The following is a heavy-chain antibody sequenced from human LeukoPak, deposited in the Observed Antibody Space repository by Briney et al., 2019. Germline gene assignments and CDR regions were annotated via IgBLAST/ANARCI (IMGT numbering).Heavy chain of an antibody. CDR1: GFTFNNFP. CDR3: AKFVTLSAMGPLDY. D-gene: IGHD5-18*01. CDR2: VSGSGGST. Sequence: GGSLSFYCAASGFTFNNFPMIRVRQAPGKGREGCSGVSGSGGSTYYTDSVKGRFTISRDNSKNTLYLQMNSLRAEDTAIYYCAKFVTLSAMGPLDYWGQGTLVTVSS. V-gene: IGHV3-23*01. J-gene: IGHJ4*02.